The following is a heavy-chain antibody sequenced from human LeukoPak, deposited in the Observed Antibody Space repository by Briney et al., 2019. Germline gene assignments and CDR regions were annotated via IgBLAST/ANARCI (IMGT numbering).Heavy chain of an antibody. J-gene: IGHJ4*02. D-gene: IGHD2-15*01. CDR3: ARVGVGGSPPDY. CDR1: GFTFSSYA. Sequence: GGSLRFSCAASGFTFSSYAMHWVRQAPGKGLEWVAVISYDGSNKYYADSVKGRFTISRDNSKNTLYLQMNSLRAEDTAVYYCARVGVGGSPPDYWGQRTLVTVSS. V-gene: IGHV3-30*04. CDR2: ISYDGSNK.